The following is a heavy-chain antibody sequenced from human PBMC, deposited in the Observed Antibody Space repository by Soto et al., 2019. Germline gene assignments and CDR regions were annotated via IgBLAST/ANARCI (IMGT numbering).Heavy chain of an antibody. V-gene: IGHV4-34*01. CDR1: GGSFSGYY. D-gene: IGHD6-13*01. CDR2: INHSGST. CDR3: ARFRSSWEDFDY. Sequence: SETLSLTCAVYGGSFSGYYWSWIRQPPGKGLEWIGEINHSGSTNYNPSLKSRVTISVDTSKNQFSLKLSSVTAADTAVYYCARFRSSWEDFDYWGQGTLVTVSS. J-gene: IGHJ4*02.